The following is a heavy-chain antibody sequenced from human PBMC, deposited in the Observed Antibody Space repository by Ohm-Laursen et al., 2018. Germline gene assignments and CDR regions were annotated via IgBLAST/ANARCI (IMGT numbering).Heavy chain of an antibody. CDR3: ARDGSGSYYDY. V-gene: IGHV3-23*01. D-gene: IGHD3-10*01. J-gene: IGHJ4*02. CDR2: ISGSGTNT. Sequence: SLRLSCAASGFTFTNYAMTWVRQAPGKGLEWVSGISGSGTNTYYEDSVKGRFTISRDNAKNSLYLQMNSLRAEDTAVYYCARDGSGSYYDYWGQGTLVTVSS. CDR1: GFTFTNYA.